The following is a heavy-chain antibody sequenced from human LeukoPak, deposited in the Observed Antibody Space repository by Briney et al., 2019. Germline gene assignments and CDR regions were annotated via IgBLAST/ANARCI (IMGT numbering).Heavy chain of an antibody. V-gene: IGHV3-23*01. J-gene: IGHJ6*02. D-gene: IGHD3-3*01. CDR3: ARAYYDFWSGYYLYYYYGMDV. CDR2: ISGSGGHT. Sequence: GGSLRLSCAASGFTFSSYAMSWVRQAPGKGLEWVSAISGSGGHTFYADSVKGRFTISRDNSKNTLYLQMNSLRAEDTAVYYCARAYYDFWSGYYLYYYYGMDVWGQGTTVTVSS. CDR1: GFTFSSYA.